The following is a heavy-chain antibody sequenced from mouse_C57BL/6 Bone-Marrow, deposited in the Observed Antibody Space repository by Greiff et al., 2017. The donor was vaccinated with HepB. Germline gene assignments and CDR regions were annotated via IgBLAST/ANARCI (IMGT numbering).Heavy chain of an antibody. V-gene: IGHV14-2*01. CDR2: IDPEDGET. CDR1: GFNIKDYY. Sequence: EVKLVESGAELVKPGASVKLSCTASGFNIKDYYMHWVKQRTEQGLEWIGRIDPEDGETKYAPKFQGKATITADTSSNTAYLQLSSLTSEDTAVYYCAVYYYGSSHYFDYWGQGTTLTVSS. CDR3: AVYYYGSSHYFDY. J-gene: IGHJ2*01. D-gene: IGHD1-1*01.